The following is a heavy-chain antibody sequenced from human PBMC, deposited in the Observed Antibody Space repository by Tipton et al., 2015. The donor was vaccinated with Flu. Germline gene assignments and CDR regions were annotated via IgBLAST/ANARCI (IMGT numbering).Heavy chain of an antibody. J-gene: IGHJ4*02. Sequence: TLSLTCTVSGYSISSGYYWGWIRQPPGKGLEWIGSIYHSGSTYYNPSLKSRVTISVDTSKNQFSLKLSSVTAADTAVYYCARDSAYNWNEGGYFDYWGQGTLVTVSS. CDR3: ARDSAYNWNEGGYFDY. CDR1: GYSISSGYY. D-gene: IGHD1-1*01. CDR2: IYHSGST. V-gene: IGHV4-38-2*02.